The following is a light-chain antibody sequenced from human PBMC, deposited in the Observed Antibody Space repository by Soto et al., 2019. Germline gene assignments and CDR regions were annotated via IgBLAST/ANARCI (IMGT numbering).Light chain of an antibody. CDR3: SSYTSKVCRI. V-gene: IGLV2-14*01. CDR2: EVR. J-gene: IGLJ2*01. Sequence: QSVLTQPASVSGSPGQSITISCAGTRRDVGAYNLASWYQQHPGRAPQLRIYEVRNRPSGISFRFSGSKSGNTASLTISGLKAEDEADYYCSSYTSKVCRIFGGGTKLTVL. CDR1: RRDVGAYNL.